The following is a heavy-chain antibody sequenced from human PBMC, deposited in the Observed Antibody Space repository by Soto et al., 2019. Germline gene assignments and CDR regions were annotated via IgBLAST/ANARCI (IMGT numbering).Heavy chain of an antibody. Sequence: QVQLVESGGGVVQPGRSLRLSCAASGFTFSSYGMHWVRQAPGKGLEWVAVIWYDGSNKYYADSVKGRFTISRDNSKNTLYLKMNSLRAEDTAVYYCARELSYPPRYFDYWGLGTLVTVSS. D-gene: IGHD5-18*01. V-gene: IGHV3-33*01. CDR2: IWYDGSNK. J-gene: IGHJ4*02. CDR3: ARELSYPPRYFDY. CDR1: GFTFSSYG.